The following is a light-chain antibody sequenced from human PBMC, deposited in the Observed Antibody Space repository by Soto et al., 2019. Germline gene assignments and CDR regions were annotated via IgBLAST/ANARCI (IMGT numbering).Light chain of an antibody. CDR1: STDVGDYKY. V-gene: IGLV2-8*01. CDR3: SSLAGGTLV. CDR2: EVN. Sequence: QSALTQPASVSGSPGQSITISCTGTSTDVGDYKYVFWYQQHPGKAPKLLIYEVNKRPSGVPDRFSGSKSGNTASLTVSGLQAEDEADYYCSSLAGGTLVFGGGTKVTVL. J-gene: IGLJ2*01.